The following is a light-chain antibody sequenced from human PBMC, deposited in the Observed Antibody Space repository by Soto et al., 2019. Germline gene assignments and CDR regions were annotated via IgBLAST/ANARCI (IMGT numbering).Light chain of an antibody. J-gene: IGLJ3*02. V-gene: IGLV1-40*01. CDR3: QSYDTSLSAWV. CDR2: GNT. CDR1: SSNIGAGFD. Sequence: QSVLTQPPSVSGAPGQRVTISCTGSSSNIGAGFDVHWYHQIAGTAPKLLIYGNTNRPSGVPDRFSGSKSGSSASLTISGRQAEDEADYYCQSYDTSLSAWVFGGGTKLTVL.